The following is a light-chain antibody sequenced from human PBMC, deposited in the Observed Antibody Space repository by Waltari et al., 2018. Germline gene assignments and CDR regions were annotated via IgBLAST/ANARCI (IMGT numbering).Light chain of an antibody. V-gene: IGKV1-5*03. CDR2: KAS. Sequence: DIQMTQSTSALSASVGDRVTITCRASQSISSWLAWYQHKPGKAPRLLIYKASSLESGVPSRFSGSGSGTEFTLTISSLQPDDFATYYCQQYNNYPWTFGQGTKVEIK. CDR3: QQYNNYPWT. J-gene: IGKJ1*01. CDR1: QSISSW.